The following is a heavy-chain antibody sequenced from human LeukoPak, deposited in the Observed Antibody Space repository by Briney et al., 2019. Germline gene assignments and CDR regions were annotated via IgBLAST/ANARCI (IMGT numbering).Heavy chain of an antibody. CDR3: ARDHNYAFDN. D-gene: IGHD1-1*01. V-gene: IGHV3-21*05. CDR1: GFPFIEYS. J-gene: IGHJ4*02. Sequence: KAGGSLRLSCTASGFPFIEYSRNWVRQAPGKGLEWISYIGIDSGNTKYADSVRGRFTISADKAKNSLHLQMNSLRVEDTAVYYCARDHNYAFDNWGQGTLVSVAS. CDR2: IGIDSGNT.